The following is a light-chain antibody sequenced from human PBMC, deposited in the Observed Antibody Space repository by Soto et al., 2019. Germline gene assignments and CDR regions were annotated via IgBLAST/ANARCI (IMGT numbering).Light chain of an antibody. CDR3: AAWDDSLSGVV. CDR1: SSNIGSNY. J-gene: IGLJ2*01. V-gene: IGLV1-47*01. CDR2: RNN. Sequence: QSVLTQPPSASGTPGQMVTISCSGSSSNIGSNYVYWYQQLPGTAPKLLIYRNNQRTSGVPDRFSGSKSGTSASLAISGLRSEDEADYYCAAWDDSLSGVVFGGGTQLTVL.